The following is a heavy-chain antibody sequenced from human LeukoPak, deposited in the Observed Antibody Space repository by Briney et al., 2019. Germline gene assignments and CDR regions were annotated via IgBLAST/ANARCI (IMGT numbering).Heavy chain of an antibody. V-gene: IGHV4-59*08. CDR1: GGSISSYY. Sequence: SETLSLTCTVSGGSISSYYWSWIRQPPGKGLEWIGYIYYSGSTKYNPSLKSRVSISVDTSKNQFSLKLSSVTAADTAVYYCARGAGAGYNLQPFDYWRQGTLVTVSS. CDR2: IYYSGST. CDR3: ARGAGAGYNLQPFDY. J-gene: IGHJ4*02. D-gene: IGHD5-24*01.